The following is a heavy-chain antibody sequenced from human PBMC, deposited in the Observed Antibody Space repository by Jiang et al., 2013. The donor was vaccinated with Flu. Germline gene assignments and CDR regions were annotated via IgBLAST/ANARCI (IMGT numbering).Heavy chain of an antibody. CDR3: AGRRDSGYDFRDY. J-gene: IGHJ4*02. V-gene: IGHV4-59*01. CDR1: GGSISSYY. CDR2: IYYSGST. Sequence: PGLVKPSETLSLTCTVSGGSISSYYWSWIRQPPGKGLEWIGYIYYSGSTNYNPSLKSRVTISVDTSKNQFSLKLSSVTAADTAVYYCAGRRDSGYDFRDYWGQGTLVTVSS. D-gene: IGHD5-12*01.